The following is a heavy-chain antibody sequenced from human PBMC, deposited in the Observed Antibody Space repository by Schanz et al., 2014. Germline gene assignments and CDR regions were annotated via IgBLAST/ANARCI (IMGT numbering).Heavy chain of an antibody. Sequence: MQLVESGGGVVQPGRSLRLSCAASGFGFSSYSMNWVRQAPGKGLEWVSSISSRSSHIYYADSVKGRFTVSRDNAKNSVYLQMNSLRAEDTAVYYCARPALWFGDNCFDPWGQGTLVTVSS. D-gene: IGHD3-10*01. CDR2: ISSRSSHI. J-gene: IGHJ5*02. CDR3: ARPALWFGDNCFDP. CDR1: GFGFSSYS. V-gene: IGHV3-21*01.